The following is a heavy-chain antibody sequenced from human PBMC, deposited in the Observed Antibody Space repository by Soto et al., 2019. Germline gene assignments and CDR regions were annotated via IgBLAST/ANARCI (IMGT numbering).Heavy chain of an antibody. CDR1: GFTFSSYA. CDR3: AKDQGYCSGGSCYPTIQNDY. Sequence: EVQLLESGGGLVQPGGSLRLSCAASGFTFSSYAMSWVRQAPGKGLEWVSAISGSGGSTYYADSVKGRFTISRDNSKNTLYLQMNSLRAEDTAVYYCAKDQGYCSGGSCYPTIQNDYWGQGTLVTVSS. D-gene: IGHD2-15*01. J-gene: IGHJ4*02. CDR2: ISGSGGST. V-gene: IGHV3-23*01.